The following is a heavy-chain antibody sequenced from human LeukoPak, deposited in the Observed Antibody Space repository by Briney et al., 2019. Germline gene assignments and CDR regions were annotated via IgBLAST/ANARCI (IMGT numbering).Heavy chain of an antibody. CDR1: GFTFNNYW. CDR3: VRSLGGGSY. CDR2: INQDAGQK. V-gene: IGHV3-7*03. D-gene: IGHD3-16*01. Sequence: GGSLRLSCAASGFTFNNYWMAWVRQAPGKGLQWVANINQDAGQKYCLDSVKGRFTISRDNAKNSLYLQMNSLRVEDTAIYYCVRSLGGGSYWGQGTLVIVSP. J-gene: IGHJ4*02.